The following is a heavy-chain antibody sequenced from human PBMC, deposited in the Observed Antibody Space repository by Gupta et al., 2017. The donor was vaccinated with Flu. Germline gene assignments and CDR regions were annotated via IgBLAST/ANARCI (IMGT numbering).Heavy chain of an antibody. CDR1: INTFY. J-gene: IGHJ5*02. Sequence: INTFYWNWIRQSPGRGLEWIGHISYNEGAIYNPSLGSRVTISLDTSSNKVSLMMTSVTAADTAMYFCARRKTLAADPQGNDNWLDPWGQGILVTVSS. V-gene: IGHV4-59*01. CDR3: ARRKTLAADPQGNDNWLDP. D-gene: IGHD6-13*01. CDR2: ISYNEGA.